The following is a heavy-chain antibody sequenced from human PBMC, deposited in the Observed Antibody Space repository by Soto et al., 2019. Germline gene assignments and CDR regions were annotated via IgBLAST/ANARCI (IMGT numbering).Heavy chain of an antibody. D-gene: IGHD1-1*01. CDR3: ARDLVVAGTGYFDY. J-gene: IGHJ4*02. CDR1: GFTFSSYS. Sequence: GGSLRLSCAASGFTFSSYSMNWVRQAPGKGLEWVSSISSSSSYIYYAYSVKGRFTISRDNAKNSLYLQMTSLRAEDTAVYYCARDLVVAGTGYFDYWGQGTPVTVSS. V-gene: IGHV3-21*01. CDR2: ISSSSSYI.